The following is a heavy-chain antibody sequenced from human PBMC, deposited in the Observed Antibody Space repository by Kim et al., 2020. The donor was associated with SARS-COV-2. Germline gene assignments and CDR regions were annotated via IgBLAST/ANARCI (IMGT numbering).Heavy chain of an antibody. J-gene: IGHJ2*01. CDR3: AGRRGQSSNWYSDL. Sequence: TPALKSRVTISVDTSRNQFSLNLNSVTAADTAVYYCAGRRGQSSNWYSDLWGRGTLVSVSS. D-gene: IGHD3-10*01. V-gene: IGHV4-30-2*04.